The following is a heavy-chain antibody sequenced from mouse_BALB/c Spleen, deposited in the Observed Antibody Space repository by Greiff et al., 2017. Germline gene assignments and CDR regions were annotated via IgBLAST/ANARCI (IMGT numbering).Heavy chain of an antibody. CDR2: ILPGSGST. V-gene: IGHV1-9*01. Sequence: VNLVESGAELMKPGASVKISCKATGYTFSSYWIEWVKQRPGHGLEWIGEILPGSGSTNYNEKVKGKATFTADTSSNTAYMQLSSLTSEDSAVYYCARTASTMITTKDYWGQGTTLTVSS. CDR3: ARTASTMITTKDY. CDR1: GYTFSSYW. D-gene: IGHD2-4*01. J-gene: IGHJ2*01.